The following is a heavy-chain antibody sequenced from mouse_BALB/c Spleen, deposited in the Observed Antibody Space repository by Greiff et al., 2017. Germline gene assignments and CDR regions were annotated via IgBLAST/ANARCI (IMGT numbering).Heavy chain of an antibody. V-gene: IGHV2-6-7*01. CDR1: GFSLTGYG. J-gene: IGHJ4*01. Sequence: VNVVESGPGLVAPSQSLSITCTVSGFSLTGYGVNWVRQPPGKGLEWLGMIWGDGSTDYNSALKSRLSISKDNSKSQVFLKMNSLQTDDTARYYCARDQGYGRDYAMDYWGQGTSVTVSS. CDR3: ARDQGYGRDYAMDY. CDR2: IWGDGST. D-gene: IGHD1-1*01.